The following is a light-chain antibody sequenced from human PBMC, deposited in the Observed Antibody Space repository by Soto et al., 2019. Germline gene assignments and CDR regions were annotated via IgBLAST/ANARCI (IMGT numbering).Light chain of an antibody. CDR3: QQSYSTPRT. V-gene: IGKV1-39*01. CDR2: DXS. CDR1: QRISHY. J-gene: IGKJ1*01. Sequence: DIQMTQSPSSLSASLGDRVTMTXRARQRISHYFNWYQQQRGXAPNXXXYDXSNLPRGVPSRFSGGGSGTDFTLTISSLQPEDFANYYFQQSYSTPRTFGQGTKVDIK.